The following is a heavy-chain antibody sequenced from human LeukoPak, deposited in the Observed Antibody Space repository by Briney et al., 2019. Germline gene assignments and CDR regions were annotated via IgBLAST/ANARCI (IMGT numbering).Heavy chain of an antibody. CDR1: GGSISSGDYY. V-gene: IGHV4-30-4*01. CDR3: ARDLGMRRAALYYFDY. Sequence: PSETLSLTCTVSGGSISSGDYYWSWIRQPPGKGLEWIGYIYYSGSTYYNPSLKSRVTISVDTSKNQFSLKLSSVTAADTAVYYCARDLGMRRAALYYFDYWGQGTLVTVSS. J-gene: IGHJ4*02. D-gene: IGHD6-25*01. CDR2: IYYSGST.